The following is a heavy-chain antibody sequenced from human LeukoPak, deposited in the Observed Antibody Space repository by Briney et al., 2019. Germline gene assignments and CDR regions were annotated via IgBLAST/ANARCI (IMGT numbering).Heavy chain of an antibody. CDR1: GFTFSSYG. D-gene: IGHD3-22*01. Sequence: PGGSLRLSCAPSGFTFSSYGMHWVRQAPGKGLEWVAVISYDGSNKYYADSVKGRFTISRDNSKNTLYLQMNSLRAEDAAVYYCAKVAFYDSSDYWGQGTLVTVSS. J-gene: IGHJ4*02. CDR3: AKVAFYDSSDY. V-gene: IGHV3-30*18. CDR2: ISYDGSNK.